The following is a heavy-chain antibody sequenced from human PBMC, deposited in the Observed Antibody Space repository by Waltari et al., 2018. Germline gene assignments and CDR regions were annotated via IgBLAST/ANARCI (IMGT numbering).Heavy chain of an antibody. D-gene: IGHD6-25*01. CDR3: ARVLGFSYYFDY. CDR2: IYPGDSDT. V-gene: IGHV5-51*03. CDR1: GYSFTNYW. J-gene: IGHJ4*02. Sequence: EVQLVQSGAEAKKQGESLKISWKGSGYSFTNYWIGWVRQMPGKGLEWMGFIYPGDSDTRYSPSFQGQVTISADKSINTAFLQWSRLKASDTAMYYCARVLGFSYYFDYWGQGTLVTVSS.